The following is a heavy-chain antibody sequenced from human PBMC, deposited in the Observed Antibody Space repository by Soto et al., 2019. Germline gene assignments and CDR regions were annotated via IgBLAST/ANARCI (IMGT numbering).Heavy chain of an antibody. CDR2: IYYSGST. V-gene: IGHV4-31*03. CDR3: ARVMSSSWSSNWFDP. Sequence: SETLSLTCTVSGGSISSGVYYWIWIRQHPGKGLEWIGYIYYSGSTYYNPSLKSRVTISVDTSKNQFSLKLSSVTAADTAVYYCARVMSSSWSSNWFDPWGQGTLVTVSS. D-gene: IGHD6-13*01. J-gene: IGHJ5*02. CDR1: GGSISSGVYY.